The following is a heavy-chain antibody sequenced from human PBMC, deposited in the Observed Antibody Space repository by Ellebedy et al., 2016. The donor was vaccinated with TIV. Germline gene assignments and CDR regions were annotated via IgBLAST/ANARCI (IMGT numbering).Heavy chain of an antibody. Sequence: AASVKVSCKASGYTFTSYGISWVRQAPGQGLEWMGWISAYNGNTNYAQKLQGRVTMTTDTSTSTAYMELRSLRSDDTAVYYCARDQGEKKYYSRGFDYWGQGTLVTVSS. D-gene: IGHD4-11*01. V-gene: IGHV1-18*04. CDR1: GYTFTSYG. CDR3: ARDQGEKKYYSRGFDY. CDR2: ISAYNGNT. J-gene: IGHJ4*02.